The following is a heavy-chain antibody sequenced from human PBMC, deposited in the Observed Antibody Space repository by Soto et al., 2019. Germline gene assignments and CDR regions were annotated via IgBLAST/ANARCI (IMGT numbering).Heavy chain of an antibody. V-gene: IGHV3-74*01. J-gene: IGHJ4*02. Sequence: EVQLVESGGGLVQPGGSLRLSCATSGFTFSSYWMHWVRQAPGKGLMWVSRITPDGSSTSYADSVKGRFTISRDNAKNTLYLQMNGLRAEDTAIYYCASDLIIVDTPGDDFDYWGQGTLVAVSS. D-gene: IGHD5-12*01. CDR3: ASDLIIVDTPGDDFDY. CDR1: GFTFSSYW. CDR2: ITPDGSST.